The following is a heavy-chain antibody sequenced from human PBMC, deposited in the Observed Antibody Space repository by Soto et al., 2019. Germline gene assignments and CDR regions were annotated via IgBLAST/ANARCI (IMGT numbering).Heavy chain of an antibody. D-gene: IGHD2-15*01. CDR1: GYSFTSYW. J-gene: IGHJ6*03. V-gene: IGHV5-51*01. Sequence: PGESLKISCKGSGYSFTSYWIGWVRQMPGKGLEWMGIIYPGDSDTRYSPSFQGQVTISADKSISTAYLQWSSLKASDTAMYYCARQRKVVVAAKYYYYYMDGWGKGTTVTVSS. CDR3: ARQRKVVVAAKYYYYYMDG. CDR2: IYPGDSDT.